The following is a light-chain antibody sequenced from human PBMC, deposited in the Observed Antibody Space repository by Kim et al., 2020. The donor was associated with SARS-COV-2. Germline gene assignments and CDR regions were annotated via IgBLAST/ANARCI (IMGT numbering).Light chain of an antibody. Sequence: SSELTQPPSVSVAPGKTARITCGGNNIGSKSVYWYQQKPGQAPVLVIYYDSDRPSGIPERFSGSNSGNTATLTISRVEAGDEADYYCQVWDSSSDHRVFGGGTQLTVL. CDR3: QVWDSSSDHRV. CDR1: NIGSKS. J-gene: IGLJ3*02. V-gene: IGLV3-21*04. CDR2: YDS.